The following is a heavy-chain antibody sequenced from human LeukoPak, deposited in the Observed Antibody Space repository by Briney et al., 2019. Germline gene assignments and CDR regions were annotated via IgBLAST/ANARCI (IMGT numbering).Heavy chain of an antibody. Sequence: VSVKVSCKVSGYTLTELSMHWVRQAPGKGLEWMGGFDPEDGETIYAQKFQGRVTMTEDTSTDTAYMELSSLRSEDTAVYYCATRWSGQWLVQDYYFDYWGQGTLVTVSS. J-gene: IGHJ4*02. D-gene: IGHD6-19*01. CDR2: FDPEDGET. CDR3: ATRWSGQWLVQDYYFDY. V-gene: IGHV1-24*01. CDR1: GYTLTELS.